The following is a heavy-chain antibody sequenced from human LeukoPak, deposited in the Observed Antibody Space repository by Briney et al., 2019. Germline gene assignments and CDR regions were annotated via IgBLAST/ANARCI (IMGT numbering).Heavy chain of an antibody. D-gene: IGHD6-19*01. Sequence: PSETLSLTCTVSGGSISSYYWHWIRQPPGKGLEWIGYIYYSGSTNYNPSLKSRVTISVDTSKNQFSLKLSSVTAADTAVYYCVREGWQWLVHAFDIWGQGTMVTGSS. CDR1: GGSISSYY. CDR2: IYYSGST. CDR3: VREGWQWLVHAFDI. J-gene: IGHJ3*02. V-gene: IGHV4-59*12.